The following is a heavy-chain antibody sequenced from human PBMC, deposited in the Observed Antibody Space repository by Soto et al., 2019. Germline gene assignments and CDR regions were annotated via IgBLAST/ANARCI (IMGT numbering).Heavy chain of an antibody. D-gene: IGHD3-10*01. V-gene: IGHV4-59*01. J-gene: IGHJ4*02. CDR1: GGSISGYY. CDR2: MYNTGST. Sequence: SETLSLTCTVSGGSISGYYWSWIRQPPGKGLEWIGYMYNTGSTVYNPSFKSRVTISVDTSKNQFSLKLNSVTAADTAVYYCARANYYGSGAPVDFDYWGQGTLVTVSS. CDR3: ARANYYGSGAPVDFDY.